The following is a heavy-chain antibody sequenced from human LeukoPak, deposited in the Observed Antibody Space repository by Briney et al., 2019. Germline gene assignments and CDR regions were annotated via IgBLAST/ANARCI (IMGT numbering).Heavy chain of an antibody. CDR1: GFTFSSYA. D-gene: IGHD3-10*01. CDR3: AKDGYYPYFDY. J-gene: IGHJ4*02. Sequence: GGSLRLPCAASGFTFSSYAMSWVRQAPGKGLEWVSAISGSGGSTYYADSVKGRFTISRDNSKNTLYQQMNSLRAEDTAVYYCAKDGYYPYFDYWGQGTLVTVSS. V-gene: IGHV3-23*01. CDR2: ISGSGGST.